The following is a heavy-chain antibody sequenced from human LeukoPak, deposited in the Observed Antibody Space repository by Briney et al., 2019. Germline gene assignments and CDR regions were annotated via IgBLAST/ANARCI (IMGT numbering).Heavy chain of an antibody. Sequence: GGSLRLSCAASGFTFSNYAMHWVRQAPDKGLEWVAVVSYDGSNKYYADSVKGRFTVSRDNSKNTLYLQMNSLRAEDTAVYYCAKALVGGTRDNWFDSWGQGTLVTVSS. CDR1: GFTFSNYA. CDR3: AKALVGGTRDNWFDS. V-gene: IGHV3-30*04. CDR2: VSYDGSNK. D-gene: IGHD2-21*02. J-gene: IGHJ5*01.